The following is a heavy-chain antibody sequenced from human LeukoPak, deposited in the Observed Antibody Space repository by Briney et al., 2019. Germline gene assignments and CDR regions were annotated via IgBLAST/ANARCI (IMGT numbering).Heavy chain of an antibody. V-gene: IGHV3-7*01. Sequence: GGSLRLSCAASGFTFSNYWMNWIRQAPGKGLEWVARIMKDGNEKYYVESIKGRFTISRDNAKNALYLQMNGLRAEDTGVYYCARGHLDPWGQGTLVTVSS. J-gene: IGHJ5*02. CDR2: IMKDGNEK. CDR1: GFTFSNYW. CDR3: ARGHLDP.